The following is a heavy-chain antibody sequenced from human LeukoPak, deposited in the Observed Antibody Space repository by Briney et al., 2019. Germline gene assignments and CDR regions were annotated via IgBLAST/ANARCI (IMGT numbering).Heavy chain of an antibody. V-gene: IGHV4-31*03. D-gene: IGHD4-17*01. Sequence: SETLSPTCTVSGGSISSGGYYWSWIRQHPGKGLEWIGYIYYSGSTYYNPSLKSRVTISVDTSKNQFSLKLSSVTAADTAVYYCARGTYDYGDYGRSDYWGQGTLVTVSS. J-gene: IGHJ4*02. CDR2: IYYSGST. CDR3: ARGTYDYGDYGRSDY. CDR1: GGSISSGGYY.